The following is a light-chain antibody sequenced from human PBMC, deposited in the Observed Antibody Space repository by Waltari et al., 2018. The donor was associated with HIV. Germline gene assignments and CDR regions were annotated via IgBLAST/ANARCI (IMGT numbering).Light chain of an antibody. V-gene: IGKV1-9*01. CDR2: AAS. CDR1: EDINNF. CDR3: QQLNTYPPDT. Sequence: DIQLTQSPSFLSASVGDRVTITCRASEDINNFLGWYQQKPGVVPKLLIYAASTLEDEVPSRFSGSGSGTDFTLTISSLQPEDFATYFCQQLNTYPPDTFGPGTKLEI. J-gene: IGKJ2*01.